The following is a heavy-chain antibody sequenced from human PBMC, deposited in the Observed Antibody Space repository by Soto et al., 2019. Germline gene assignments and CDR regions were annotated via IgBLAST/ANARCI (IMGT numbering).Heavy chain of an antibody. D-gene: IGHD3-22*01. CDR2: IYYSGST. J-gene: IGHJ4*02. CDR1: GGSISSGGYY. CDR3: ASSPKPFEDSSGSPYYFDY. Sequence: SETLSLTCTVSGGSISSGGYYWSWIRQHPGKGLEWIGYIYYSGSTYYNPSLKSRVTISVVTSKNQFSLKLSSVTAADTAVYYCASSPKPFEDSSGSPYYFDYWGQGTLVTVSS. V-gene: IGHV4-31*03.